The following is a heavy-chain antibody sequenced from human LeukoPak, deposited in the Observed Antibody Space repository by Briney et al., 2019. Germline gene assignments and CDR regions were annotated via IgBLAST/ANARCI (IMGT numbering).Heavy chain of an antibody. D-gene: IGHD3-3*01. Sequence: ASVKVSCKASGYTFTSYDINWVRQATGQGLEWMGWMNPNSGNTGYAQKFQGRVTMTRDTSTSTVYMELSSLRSEDTAVYYCATDRGFLERNWFDPWGQGTLVTVSS. CDR3: ATDRGFLERNWFDP. CDR1: GYTFTSYD. J-gene: IGHJ5*02. V-gene: IGHV1-8*02. CDR2: MNPNSGNT.